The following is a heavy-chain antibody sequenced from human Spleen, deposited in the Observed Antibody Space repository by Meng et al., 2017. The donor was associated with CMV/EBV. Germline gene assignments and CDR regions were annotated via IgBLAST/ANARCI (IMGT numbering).Heavy chain of an antibody. CDR1: GFTFSSYA. V-gene: IGHV3-23*03. J-gene: IGHJ4*02. CDR3: AKDRPYQLLPIGYFDY. Sequence: GESLKISCAASGFTFSSYAMSWVRQAPGKGLEWVSVISSGGSSTYYADSVKGRFTISRDNSKNTLYLQMNSLRAEDTAVYYCAKDRPYQLLPIGYFDYWGQGTLVTVSS. D-gene: IGHD2-2*01. CDR2: ISSGGSST.